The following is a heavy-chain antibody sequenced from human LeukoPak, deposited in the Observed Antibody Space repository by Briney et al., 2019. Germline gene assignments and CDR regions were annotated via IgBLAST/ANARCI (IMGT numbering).Heavy chain of an antibody. J-gene: IGHJ4*02. CDR2: ISANNGNT. CDR1: GYTFTTYA. Sequence: GASVKVSCKASGYTFTTYAITWVRQAPGQGLEWVGWISANNGNTKYVEKFQGRVTMTTDTSTSTAYMEVRSLRSDDTAVYYCTRVHGYNIGIYCFDYWGQGTVVTVSS. V-gene: IGHV1-18*01. D-gene: IGHD2/OR15-2a*01. CDR3: TRVHGYNIGIYCFDY.